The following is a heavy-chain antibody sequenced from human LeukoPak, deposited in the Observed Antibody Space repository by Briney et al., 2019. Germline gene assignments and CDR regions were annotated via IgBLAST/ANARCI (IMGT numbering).Heavy chain of an antibody. CDR1: GYTFTGYY. Sequence: ASVKVSCKASGYTFTGYYMHWVRQAPGQGLEWMGWINPNSGDTNYAQKFQGRVTMTRDTSISTVYMELSRLRSDDTAVFYCATWQWQEHDNFDIWGQGTMVIVSS. CDR2: INPNSGDT. J-gene: IGHJ3*02. CDR3: ATWQWQEHDNFDI. V-gene: IGHV1-2*02. D-gene: IGHD6-19*01.